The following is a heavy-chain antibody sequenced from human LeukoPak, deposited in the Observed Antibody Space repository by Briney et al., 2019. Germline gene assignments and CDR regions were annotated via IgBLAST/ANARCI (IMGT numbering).Heavy chain of an antibody. V-gene: IGHV3-11*04. Sequence: GGSLRLSCAASGFTFSDYYMSWIRQAPGKGLEWVSYISSSGSTIYYADCVKGRFTISRDNAKNSLYLQMNSLRAEDTAVYDCARDQGRRSWPSYYFDYWGQGTLVTVSS. J-gene: IGHJ4*02. CDR1: GFTFSDYY. CDR3: ARDQGRRSWPSYYFDY. D-gene: IGHD6-13*01. CDR2: ISSSGSTI.